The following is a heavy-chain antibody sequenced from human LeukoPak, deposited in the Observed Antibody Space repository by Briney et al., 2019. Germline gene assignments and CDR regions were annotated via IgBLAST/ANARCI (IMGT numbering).Heavy chain of an antibody. CDR1: GGTFSSYA. CDR2: IIPIFGIA. Sequence: ASVKVSCKASGGTFSSYAISWVRQAPGQGLEWMGRIIPIFGIANYAQKFQGRVTITADKSTSTAYMELSSLRSEDTAVYYCAGDDRSPNYYYYYGMDVRGQGTTVTVSS. J-gene: IGHJ6*02. V-gene: IGHV1-69*04. CDR3: AGDDRSPNYYYYYGMDV. D-gene: IGHD1-14*01.